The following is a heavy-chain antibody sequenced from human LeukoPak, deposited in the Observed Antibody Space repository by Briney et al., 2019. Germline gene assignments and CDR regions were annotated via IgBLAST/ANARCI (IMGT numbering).Heavy chain of an antibody. J-gene: IGHJ4*02. V-gene: IGHV3-23*01. CDR3: AKERAGYTNPYYFDY. D-gene: IGHD3-16*02. CDR2: ISGSGANT. CDR1: GFTFSTYA. Sequence: PGGSLRLSCAASGFTFSTYAMSWVRQAPGKGLEWVSTISGSGANTYYADSVRGRFTISRDNSKNTLYLHMNSLRAEGTAVYHCAKERAGYTNPYYFDYWGQGTLVTVSS.